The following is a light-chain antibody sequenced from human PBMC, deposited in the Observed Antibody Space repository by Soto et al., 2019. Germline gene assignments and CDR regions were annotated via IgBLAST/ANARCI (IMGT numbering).Light chain of an antibody. CDR3: LQDYDYPRT. CDR1: QGIRTE. Sequence: ATQMTQSPSSLSASVGDRVTIACRASQGIRTELGWYQQKPGEAPKLLIYGASTLQSGVPSRFSGSWSGTDFTLTISSLQPEDFATYYCLQDYDYPRTFGQGTKVEMK. V-gene: IGKV1-6*01. CDR2: GAS. J-gene: IGKJ1*01.